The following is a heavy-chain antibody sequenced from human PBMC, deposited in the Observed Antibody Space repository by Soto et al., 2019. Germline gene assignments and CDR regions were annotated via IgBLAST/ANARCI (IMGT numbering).Heavy chain of an antibody. V-gene: IGHV1-2*02. D-gene: IGHD6-19*01. CDR1: GYIFTAYS. J-gene: IGHJ4*02. CDR3: AREASAVISLDY. CDR2: FNPNSGDT. Sequence: ASVKVFCKASGYIFTAYSMHWVRQAPGQGLEWVGWFNPNSGDTIYAQKFQGRVTLTGDTSISTAYMELYSLTSDDTAVYYCAREASAVISLDYWGQGTLVTVSS.